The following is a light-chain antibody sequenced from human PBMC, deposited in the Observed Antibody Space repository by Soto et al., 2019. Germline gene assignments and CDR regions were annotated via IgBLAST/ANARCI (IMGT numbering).Light chain of an antibody. CDR1: QSVANKY. Sequence: EIVLTQSPGSLSLSPGERVTLSCRASQSVANKYLAWYQQKPGQAPRLLIYDASTRATGIPDRFSGSGSGTDFTLTISRLEPEDLAVYYCQQYGSSPRTFGQGTRVEIK. V-gene: IGKV3-20*01. CDR2: DAS. J-gene: IGKJ1*01. CDR3: QQYGSSPRT.